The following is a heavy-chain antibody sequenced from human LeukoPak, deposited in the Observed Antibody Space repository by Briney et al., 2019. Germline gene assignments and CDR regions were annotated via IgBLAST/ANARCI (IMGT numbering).Heavy chain of an antibody. V-gene: IGHV4-61*01. D-gene: IGHD3-10*01. Sequence: SETLSLTCTVSGGSVSSGSYFWSWIRQPPGKGLEWIGYFYYSGSTNYNPSLKSRVTISVDTSKNQFSLNLSPVTAADTAVYYCARVTVDYYGFYFDYWGQGTLVTVSS. CDR2: FYYSGST. J-gene: IGHJ4*02. CDR1: GGSVSSGSYF. CDR3: ARVTVDYYGFYFDY.